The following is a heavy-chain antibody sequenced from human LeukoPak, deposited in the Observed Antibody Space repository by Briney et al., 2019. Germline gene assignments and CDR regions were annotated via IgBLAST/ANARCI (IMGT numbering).Heavy chain of an antibody. Sequence: PSETLSLTCTVSGGSISSYYWSWIRQTPGKGLEWIGSIYYSGSTYYNPSLKSRVTISVDTSKNQFSLKLSSVTAADTAVYYCARERANYYDSSGTDYWGQGTLVTVSS. CDR2: IYYSGST. CDR3: ARERANYYDSSGTDY. V-gene: IGHV4-59*12. CDR1: GGSISSYY. D-gene: IGHD3-22*01. J-gene: IGHJ4*02.